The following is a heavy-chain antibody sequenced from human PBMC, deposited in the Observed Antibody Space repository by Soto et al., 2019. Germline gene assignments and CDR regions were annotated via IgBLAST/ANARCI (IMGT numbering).Heavy chain of an antibody. J-gene: IGHJ4*02. Sequence: SETLSLTCAVSSGTISSSNWWTWVRQPPGKGLEWIGYIYYSGSTYYNPSLKSRVTISVDTSKNQFSLKLSSVTAADTAVYYCAANVHHRFLELDWGQGTLVTVS. CDR2: IYYSGST. D-gene: IGHD3-3*01. CDR3: AANVHHRFLELD. CDR1: SGTISSSNW. V-gene: IGHV4-4*02.